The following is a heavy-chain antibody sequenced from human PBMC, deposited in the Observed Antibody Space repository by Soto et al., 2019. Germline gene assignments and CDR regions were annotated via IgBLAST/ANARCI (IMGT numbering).Heavy chain of an antibody. CDR2: IYHSGST. CDR1: GDSISRGGYY. D-gene: IGHD2-21*01. J-gene: IGHJ5*02. CDR3: ARDGAGAYGLGWFDP. V-gene: IGHV4-31*03. Sequence: HVQLQESGPGLVKPSQTLSLTCTVSGDSISRGGYYWNWIRQHPRKGLEWIGYIYHSGSTNYNPSLQRRVTISVDTSKNQLSLELSNVTAADTAVYYCARDGAGAYGLGWFDPWGQGILVNVSS.